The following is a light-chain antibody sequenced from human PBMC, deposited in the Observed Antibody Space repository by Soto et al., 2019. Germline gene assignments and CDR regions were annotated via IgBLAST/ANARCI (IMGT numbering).Light chain of an antibody. CDR1: ISDVGGHNY. CDR2: DVS. V-gene: IGLV2-11*01. Sequence: LSLSASSRPPITIFCTVTISDVGGHNYVSWFQHHPGKAPKLIIYDVSKRPSGVPDRFSGSKSGNTASLTISGLQAEDEADYYCCSYAASNTFVFGTGNKVTVL. J-gene: IGLJ1*01. CDR3: CSYAASNTFV.